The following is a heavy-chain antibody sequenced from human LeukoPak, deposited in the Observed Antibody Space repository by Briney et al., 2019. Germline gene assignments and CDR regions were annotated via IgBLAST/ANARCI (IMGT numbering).Heavy chain of an antibody. CDR1: GYTFTSYD. V-gene: IGHV1-8*03. D-gene: IGHD1-26*01. CDR2: MNPNSGNT. Sequence: ASVKVSCKASGYTFTSYDINWVRQATGQGLEWMGWMNPNSGNTGYAQKFQGRVTITRNTSISTAYMELSSLRSEDTAVYYCARDQYSGSYDDYWGQGTLVTVSS. CDR3: ARDQYSGSYDDY. J-gene: IGHJ4*02.